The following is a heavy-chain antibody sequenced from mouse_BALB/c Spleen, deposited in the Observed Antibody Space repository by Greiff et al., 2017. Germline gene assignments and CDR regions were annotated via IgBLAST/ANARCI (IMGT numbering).Heavy chain of an antibody. Sequence: QVQLQQPGAELVMPGASVKMSCKASGYTFTDYWMHWVKQRPGQGLEWIGAIDTSDSYTSYNQKFKGKATLTVDESSSTAYMQLSSLTSEDSAVYDCARSGDYDAMDYWGQGTSVTVSS. D-gene: IGHD3-1*01. J-gene: IGHJ4*01. V-gene: IGHV1-69*01. CDR1: GYTFTDYW. CDR3: ARSGDYDAMDY. CDR2: IDTSDSYT.